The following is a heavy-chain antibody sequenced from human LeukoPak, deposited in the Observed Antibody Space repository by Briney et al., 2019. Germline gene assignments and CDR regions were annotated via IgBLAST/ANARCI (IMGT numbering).Heavy chain of an antibody. D-gene: IGHD1-26*01. CDR1: GFTFSSYG. Sequence: PGGSLRLSCAASGFTFSSYGMHWVRQAPGKGLEWVAVISYDGSNKYYAGSVKGRFTISRDNAKNSLYLQMNSLRAEDTAVYYCAPSGGSYDYWGQGTLVTVSS. CDR2: ISYDGSNK. CDR3: APSGGSYDY. J-gene: IGHJ4*02. V-gene: IGHV3-30*03.